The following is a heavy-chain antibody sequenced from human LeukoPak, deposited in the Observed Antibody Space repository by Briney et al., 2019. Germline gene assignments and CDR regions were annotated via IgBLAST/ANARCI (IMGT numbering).Heavy chain of an antibody. J-gene: IGHJ4*02. Sequence: SVKVSCKAFGGTFSSHSITWVRQAPGQGLEWMGGIIPIFGTANYAQKFQGRVTITADESTSTAYMELSSLRSEDTAVYYCARDPGYSYGEEFDYWGQGTLVTVSS. CDR1: GGTFSSHS. D-gene: IGHD5-18*01. CDR2: IIPIFGTA. CDR3: ARDPGYSYGEEFDY. V-gene: IGHV1-69*13.